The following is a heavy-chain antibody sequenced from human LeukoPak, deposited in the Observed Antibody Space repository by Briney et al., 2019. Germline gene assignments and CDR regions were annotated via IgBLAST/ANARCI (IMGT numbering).Heavy chain of an antibody. CDR1: GFTFSSYS. Sequence: GGSLRLSCAASGFTFSSYSMNWVRQAPGKGLEWVSSISSSSSYIYYADSVKGRFTISRDNAKNSLYLQMNSLRAEDTAVYYCARELQEDSGYDPDAFDIWGQGTMVTASS. J-gene: IGHJ3*02. CDR2: ISSSSSYI. D-gene: IGHD5-12*01. V-gene: IGHV3-21*01. CDR3: ARELQEDSGYDPDAFDI.